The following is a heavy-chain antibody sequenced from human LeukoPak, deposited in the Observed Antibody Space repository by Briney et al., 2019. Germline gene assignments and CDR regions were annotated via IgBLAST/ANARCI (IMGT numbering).Heavy chain of an antibody. V-gene: IGHV5-10-1*01. CDR1: GYSFTTYW. CDR2: IDPSDSYT. Sequence: GESLRISCKGSGYSFTTYWISWVRQMPGKGLEWRGRIDPSDSYTNYSPSFQGHDTISVDKSISTAYLQWSSLKASDTAMYYCARQGGFYDNRGYNDAFDIWGQGTVVTVSS. CDR3: ARQGGFYDNRGYNDAFDI. D-gene: IGHD3-22*01. J-gene: IGHJ3*02.